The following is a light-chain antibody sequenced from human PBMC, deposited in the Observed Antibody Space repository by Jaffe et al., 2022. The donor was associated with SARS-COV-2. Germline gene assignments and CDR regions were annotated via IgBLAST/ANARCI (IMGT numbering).Light chain of an antibody. CDR2: SNN. V-gene: IGLV1-44*01. CDR3: AAWDDSLNGRV. CDR1: SSNIGTNT. J-gene: IGLJ1*01. Sequence: QSVLTQPPSASGTPGQRVTISCSGSSSNIGTNTVTWYQQFPGTAPKLLIYSNNQRLSGVPDRFSGSKSGTSASLAISGLQSEDEADYYCAAWDDSLNGRVFGTGTKVTVL.